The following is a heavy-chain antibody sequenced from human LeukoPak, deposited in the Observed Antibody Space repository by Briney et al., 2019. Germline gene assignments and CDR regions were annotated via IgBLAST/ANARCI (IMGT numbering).Heavy chain of an antibody. Sequence: SETLSLTCTVSGDSISNYYWSWIRQPAGKGLEWIGRVYTIGSINYNPSLKSRVTLSVDESKNQFSLKLTSVTAADTAVYFCARVGHVKADYSYHHYMDVWGRGTTVTVSS. V-gene: IGHV4-4*07. CDR2: VYTIGSI. CDR1: GDSISNYY. CDR3: ARVGHVKADYSYHHYMDV. J-gene: IGHJ6*03.